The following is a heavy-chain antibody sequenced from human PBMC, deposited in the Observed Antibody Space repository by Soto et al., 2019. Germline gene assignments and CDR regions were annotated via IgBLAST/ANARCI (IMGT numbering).Heavy chain of an antibody. CDR3: ARVNRRWLQLWYFDL. J-gene: IGHJ2*01. CDR1: GGTFSNYP. D-gene: IGHD5-12*01. CDR2: IIPMYGTV. V-gene: IGHV1-69*12. Sequence: QVHLVQSGAEVKKPGSSVKVSCKASGGTFSNYPVSWVRQAPGQGLEWMGGIIPMYGTVNYAQKFQGRVTITADESTSTAYMELSSLRSEDTAVYYCARVNRRWLQLWYFDLWGRGTLVTVSS.